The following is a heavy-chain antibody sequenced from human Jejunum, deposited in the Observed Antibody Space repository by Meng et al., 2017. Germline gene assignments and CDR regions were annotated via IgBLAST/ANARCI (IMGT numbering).Heavy chain of an antibody. V-gene: IGHV2-5*02. CDR2: IYWDDDK. Sequence: QTTLKEAGPTLVNPPPTLTLTCTFSGFSLSTDSVGVGWIRQPPGEALEWLALIYWDDDKRYSPSLKSRLTITKDTSKNQVVLTMTSMDPVDTATYYCAHADVLTGYGNFDYWGQGTLVTVSS. CDR3: AHADVLTGYGNFDY. CDR1: GFSLSTDSVG. D-gene: IGHD3-9*01. J-gene: IGHJ4*02.